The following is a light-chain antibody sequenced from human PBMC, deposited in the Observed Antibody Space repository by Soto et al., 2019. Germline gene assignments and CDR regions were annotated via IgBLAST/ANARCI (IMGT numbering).Light chain of an antibody. CDR2: EVS. Sequence: QSVLTQPPSASGSFGQSVTISCTGTSSDVGGYNYVSWYQQHPGKAPKLMIYEVSERPSGVPDRFSGSKSGNTASLTVSGLQADDEADYYCSSYSGTNYHYVFGTGTKVHRP. V-gene: IGLV2-8*01. J-gene: IGLJ1*01. CDR1: SSDVGGYNY. CDR3: SSYSGTNYHYV.